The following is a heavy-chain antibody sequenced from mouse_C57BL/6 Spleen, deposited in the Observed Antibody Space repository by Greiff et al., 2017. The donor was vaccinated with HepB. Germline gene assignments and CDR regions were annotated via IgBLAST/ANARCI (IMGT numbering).Heavy chain of an antibody. D-gene: IGHD1-1*01. CDR1: GYTFTSYW. CDR3: ARGTTVVPHARDY. Sequence: QVQLQQPGAELVKPGASVKMSCKASGYTFTSYWITWVKQRPGQGLEWIGDIYPGSGSTNYNEKFKSKATLTVDTSSSTAYMQLSSLTSEDSAVYYCARGTTVVPHARDYWGQGTSVTVSS. CDR2: IYPGSGST. J-gene: IGHJ4*01. V-gene: IGHV1-55*01.